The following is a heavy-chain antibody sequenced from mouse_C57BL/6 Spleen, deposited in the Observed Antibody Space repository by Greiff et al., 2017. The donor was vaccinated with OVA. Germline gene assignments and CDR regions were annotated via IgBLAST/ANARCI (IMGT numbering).Heavy chain of an antibody. J-gene: IGHJ4*01. CDR3: ARRDYGDAMDD. D-gene: IGHD1-1*01. V-gene: IGHV2-2*01. Sequence: QVQLQQSGPGLVQPSQSLSITCTVSGFSLTSYGVHWVRQSPGKGLEWLGVIWSGGSTDYNAAFISSLSISKDNSKSQVFFKMNSLQADDTAIYYCARRDYGDAMDDWGQGTSVTVSS. CDR2: IWSGGST. CDR1: GFSLTSYG.